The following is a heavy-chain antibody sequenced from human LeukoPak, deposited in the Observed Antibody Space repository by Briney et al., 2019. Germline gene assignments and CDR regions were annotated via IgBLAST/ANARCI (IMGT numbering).Heavy chain of an antibody. CDR3: TTGYSSTWHDGY. CDR1: GFTFGNAW. V-gene: IGHV3-15*01. CDR2: IKSTADGGTT. D-gene: IGHD6-13*01. J-gene: IGHJ4*02. Sequence: GGSLRLSCAASGFTFGNAWMNWVRQAPGKGLEWVGRIKSTADGGTTDYAAVVKGRFTISRDDSKNTLYVQMNNLKTEDTAIYYYTTGYSSTWHDGYWGQGTLVTVSS.